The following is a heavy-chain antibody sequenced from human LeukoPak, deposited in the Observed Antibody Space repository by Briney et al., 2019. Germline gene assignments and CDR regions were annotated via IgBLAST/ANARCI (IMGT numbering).Heavy chain of an antibody. CDR3: TTDLYCGGDCCPSGDY. V-gene: IGHV3-15*01. CDR2: IKSKTDGGTT. D-gene: IGHD2-21*02. Sequence: GGSLRLSCAASGFTFSNAWMSWARQAPGKGLEWVGRIKSKTDGGTTDYAAPVKCRFTISRDDSKNTLYLQMNSLKTEDTAVYYCTTDLYCGGDCCPSGDYWGQGTLVTVSS. CDR1: GFTFSNAW. J-gene: IGHJ4*02.